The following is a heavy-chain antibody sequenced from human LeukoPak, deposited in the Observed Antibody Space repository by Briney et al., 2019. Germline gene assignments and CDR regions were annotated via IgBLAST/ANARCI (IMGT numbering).Heavy chain of an antibody. V-gene: IGHV3-48*01. CDR1: GFTFSDYH. Sequence: GGSLRLSCAASGFTFSDYHMTWVRQPPGKGLEWVSYITSSSSIIYYADSVKGRFTISRDNAKNSLYLQMSSLRAEDTAVYYCARAYSGYTYGYHYWGQGTLVTVSS. J-gene: IGHJ4*02. D-gene: IGHD5-18*01. CDR2: ITSSSSII. CDR3: ARAYSGYTYGYHY.